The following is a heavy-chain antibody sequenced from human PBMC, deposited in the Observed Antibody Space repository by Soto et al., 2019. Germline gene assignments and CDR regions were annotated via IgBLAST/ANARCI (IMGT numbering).Heavy chain of an antibody. Sequence: GGSLRLPCAASGFTFSTYNMHWVRQAPGKGLEWVSYISSSSSTIYYADSVKGRFTISRDNAKNSLYLQMNSLRDEDTAVYYCASRFDYWGQGTLVTVSS. V-gene: IGHV3-48*02. CDR1: GFTFSTYN. CDR2: ISSSSSTI. J-gene: IGHJ4*02. CDR3: ASRFDY.